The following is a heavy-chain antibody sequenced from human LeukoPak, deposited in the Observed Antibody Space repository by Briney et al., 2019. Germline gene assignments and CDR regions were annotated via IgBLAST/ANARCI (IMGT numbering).Heavy chain of an antibody. Sequence: GGSLRLSCEASGFTFSPYAMSWVRQTPGKGLEWVAPISGDNPGTYHASPVRGRFTISRDNSKNTVHLQMNGLRAEDAAIYYCAKASVGQCSGAFCYHFDSWGQGTLVTVSS. J-gene: IGHJ4*02. V-gene: IGHV3-23*01. CDR2: ISGDNPGT. D-gene: IGHD2-15*01. CDR3: AKASVGQCSGAFCYHFDS. CDR1: GFTFSPYA.